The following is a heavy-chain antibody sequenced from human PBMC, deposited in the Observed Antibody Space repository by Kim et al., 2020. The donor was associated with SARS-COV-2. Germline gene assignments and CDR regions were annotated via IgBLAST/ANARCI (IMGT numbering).Heavy chain of an antibody. V-gene: IGHV4-30-2*01. Sequence: SETLSLTCAVSGGSISSGGYSWSWIRQPPGKGLEWIGYIYHSGSTYYNPSLKSRVTISVDRSKNQFSLKLSSVTAADTAVYYCARTVRERTSGDYSLGFAFDIWGQGTMVTVSS. CDR2: IYHSGST. J-gene: IGHJ3*02. D-gene: IGHD4-17*01. CDR3: ARTVRERTSGDYSLGFAFDI. CDR1: GGSISSGGYS.